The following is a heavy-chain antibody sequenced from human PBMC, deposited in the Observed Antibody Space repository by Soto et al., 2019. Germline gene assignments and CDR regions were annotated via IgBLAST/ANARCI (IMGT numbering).Heavy chain of an antibody. D-gene: IGHD3-22*01. CDR3: ARVPFLATSGSEI. CDR2: MNPNSGDT. CDR1: GYSFTSYD. V-gene: IGHV1-8*01. J-gene: IGHJ3*02. Sequence: QVQLVQSGAEVKKPGASVKVSCKASGYSFTSYDIHWVRQATGQGLEWVGWMNPNSGDTDYAQKFQGRVTMTRNTSIRTAYMDLSGLRSEGTAVYFCARVPFLATSGSEIWGQGTTVTVSS.